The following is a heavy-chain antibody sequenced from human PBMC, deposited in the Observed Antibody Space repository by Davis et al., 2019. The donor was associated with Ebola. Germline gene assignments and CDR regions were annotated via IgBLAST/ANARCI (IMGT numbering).Heavy chain of an antibody. J-gene: IGHJ4*02. V-gene: IGHV3-73*01. Sequence: GESLKISCAASGFTFSGSAMHWVRQASGKGLEWVGRIRSKANSYATAYAASVKGRFTISRDDSKNTAYLQMNSLKTEDTAVYYCTSTTTVKEYWGQGTLVTVSS. CDR3: TSTTTVKEY. CDR2: IRSKANSYAT. CDR1: GFTFSGSA. D-gene: IGHD4-17*01.